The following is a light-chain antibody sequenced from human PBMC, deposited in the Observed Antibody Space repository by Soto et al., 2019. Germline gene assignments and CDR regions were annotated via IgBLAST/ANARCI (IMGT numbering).Light chain of an antibody. J-gene: IGKJ4*01. CDR1: QDISNY. Sequence: DIQMTQSPSSLSASVGDRVTITCRASQDISNYLAWYQQKPGKVPKLLIYGASTLHSGVPSRFSRSGSGTDFTLTISRLQTGEVATYYGQNYNSPPLNFGGGTKVEI. CDR2: GAS. V-gene: IGKV1-27*01. CDR3: QNYNSPPLN.